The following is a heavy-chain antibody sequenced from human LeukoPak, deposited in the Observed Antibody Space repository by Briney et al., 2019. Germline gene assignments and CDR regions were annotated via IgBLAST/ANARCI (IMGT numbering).Heavy chain of an antibody. CDR3: ARMVRRTFHFDY. D-gene: IGHD3-16*01. V-gene: IGHV4-61*02. CDR1: GGSISSGSYY. J-gene: IGHJ4*02. CDR2: IYTSGST. Sequence: SETLSLTSTVSGGSISSGSYYWSWIRQPAGKGLEWIWRIYTSGSTNYNPSLKRRVTISVDTSKNQFSLKLSSVTAADTAVYYCARMVRRTFHFDYWGQGTLVTVSS.